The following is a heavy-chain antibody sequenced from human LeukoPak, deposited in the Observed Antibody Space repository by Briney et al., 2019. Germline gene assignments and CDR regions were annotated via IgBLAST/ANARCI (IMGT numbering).Heavy chain of an antibody. CDR2: IYYSGST. Sequence: SETLSLTCAVYGGSFSGYYWSWIRQPPGKGLEWIGYIYYSGSTNYNPSLKSRVTISVDTSKNQFSLKLSSVTAADTAVYYCAIRRVPSRASHLFLTGYYKDFDYWGQGALVTVSS. V-gene: IGHV4-59*08. CDR1: GGSFSGYY. J-gene: IGHJ4*02. CDR3: AIRRVPSRASHLFLTGYYKDFDY. D-gene: IGHD3-9*01.